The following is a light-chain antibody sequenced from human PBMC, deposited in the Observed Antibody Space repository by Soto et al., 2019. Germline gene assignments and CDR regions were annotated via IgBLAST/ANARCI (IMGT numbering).Light chain of an antibody. CDR3: QTADKRLKASD. J-gene: IGLJ1*01. CDR2: DNF. CDR1: SSNTWAGSA. Sequence: QSVLTQPPSVSGAPGQSVPLSCTRSSSNTWAGSAVHWYQQLPGTAPKPLIYDNFIQPSVGPDRFSGSKCGTSASVGVAELRPSPGADNSRQTADKRLKASDFVTETK. V-gene: IGLV1-40*01.